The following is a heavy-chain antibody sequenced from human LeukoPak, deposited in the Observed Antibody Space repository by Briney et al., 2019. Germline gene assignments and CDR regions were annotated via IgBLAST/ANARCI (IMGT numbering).Heavy chain of an antibody. D-gene: IGHD2-2*02. CDR1: VGSINSGNW. J-gene: IGHJ6*02. CDR3: AAAPILRGEGGEHYKYGMDV. CDR2: IHHNGTR. Sequence: SETLSLTCGVSVGSINSGNWCTWVRQSPGKGLEWIGEIHHNGTRNYNPSRKSRVTISADTFKNHFSLIVTSLTAADTAVYYCAAAPILRGEGGEHYKYGMDVWGQGTTVIVSS. V-gene: IGHV4/OR15-8*01.